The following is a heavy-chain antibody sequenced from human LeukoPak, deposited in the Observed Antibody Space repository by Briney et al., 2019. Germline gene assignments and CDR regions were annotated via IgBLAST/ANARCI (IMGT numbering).Heavy chain of an antibody. CDR3: TTQADCSSTSCYPTYYYYGMDV. CDR2: IKSKTDGGTT. Sequence: GGSLRLSCAASGFTFSNAWMSWVRQAPGKGLEWVGRIKSKTDGGTTDYAAPVKGRFTTSRDDSKNTLYLQMNSLKTEDTAVYYCTTQADCSSTSCYPTYYYYGMDVWGQGTTVTVSS. J-gene: IGHJ6*02. V-gene: IGHV3-15*01. D-gene: IGHD2-2*01. CDR1: GFTFSNAW.